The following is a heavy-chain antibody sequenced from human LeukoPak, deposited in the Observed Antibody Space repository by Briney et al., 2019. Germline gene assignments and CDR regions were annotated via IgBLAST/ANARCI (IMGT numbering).Heavy chain of an antibody. CDR3: ARLGWELWGHYYYYYGMDV. CDR1: GGSISSGSYY. V-gene: IGHV4-61*02. CDR2: IYTSGST. D-gene: IGHD1-26*01. J-gene: IGHJ6*02. Sequence: PSQTLSLTCTVSGGSISSGSYYWRWIRQPAGKGLEWIGRIYTSGSTNYNPSLKSRVTISVDTSKNQFSLKLSSVTAADTAVYYCARLGWELWGHYYYYYGMDVWGQGTTVTVSS.